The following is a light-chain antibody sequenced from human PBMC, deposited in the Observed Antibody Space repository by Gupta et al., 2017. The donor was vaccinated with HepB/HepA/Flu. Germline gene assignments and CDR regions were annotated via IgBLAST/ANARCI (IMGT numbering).Light chain of an antibody. Sequence: AIRMTQSPSSFSASTGDRVTITRRASQGISSYLAWYQQKPGKAPKLLIYAASTLQSGVTSRFSGSGSGTDFTLTISCLQSEDFATYYCQHDDSYPFTFGHGTKVDIK. CDR3: QHDDSYPFT. J-gene: IGKJ3*01. V-gene: IGKV1-8*01. CDR1: QGISSY. CDR2: AAS.